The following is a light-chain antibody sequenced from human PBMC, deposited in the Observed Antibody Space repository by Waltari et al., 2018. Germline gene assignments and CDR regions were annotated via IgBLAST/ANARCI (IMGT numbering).Light chain of an antibody. CDR2: AAS. CDR1: QGISNY. CDR3: QKYDNAPWT. V-gene: IGKV1-27*01. Sequence: DIQMTQSLSSLSASVGDRVTITCRASQGISNYLAWYQQKPGKVPKLLINAASTLQSGVPSRISGSGSGTDFTLTISSLQPEDVATYYCQKYDNAPWTFGQGTKVEIK. J-gene: IGKJ1*01.